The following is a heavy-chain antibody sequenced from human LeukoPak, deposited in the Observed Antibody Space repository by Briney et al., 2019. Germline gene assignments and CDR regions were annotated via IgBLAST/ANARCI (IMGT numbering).Heavy chain of an antibody. V-gene: IGHV4-39*01. Sequence: SETLSLTCTVSGGSVSNGSYYWGWIRQPPGKGLEWIGSIYHSGSTYYNPSLKSRFTISVDTSKNQFSLKLRSVTAADTAVYYCARHLPGYSNTWPGHWGQGNLVTVSS. CDR3: ARHLPGYSNTWPGH. J-gene: IGHJ4*02. D-gene: IGHD4-11*01. CDR1: GGSVSNGSYY. CDR2: IYHSGST.